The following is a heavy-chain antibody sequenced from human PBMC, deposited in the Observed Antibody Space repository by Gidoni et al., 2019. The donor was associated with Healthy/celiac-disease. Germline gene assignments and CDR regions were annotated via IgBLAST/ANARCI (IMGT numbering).Heavy chain of an antibody. J-gene: IGHJ4*02. Sequence: QVQLQESGPGLVKPSQTLSLTCAVSGGSISSGGYSWSWIRQPPGKGLEWIGYIYYSGSTYYNPSLKSRVTISVDTSKNQFSLKLSSVTAADTAVYYCARGGTDYYDSSGYYYGFDYWGQGTLVTVSS. CDR2: IYYSGST. CDR3: ARGGTDYYDSSGYYYGFDY. V-gene: IGHV4-30-4*07. D-gene: IGHD3-22*01. CDR1: GGSISSGGYS.